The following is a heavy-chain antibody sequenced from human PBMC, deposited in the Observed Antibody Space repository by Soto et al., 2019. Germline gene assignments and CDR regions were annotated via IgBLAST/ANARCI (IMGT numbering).Heavy chain of an antibody. CDR3: AGDSIVVVTAAYYYYYGMDV. V-gene: IGHV1-69*06. CDR1: GGTFSSYA. CDR2: IIPIFGTA. J-gene: IGHJ6*02. Sequence: AVKVSCKASGGTFSSYAISWVRQAPGQGLEWMGGIIPIFGTANYAQKFQGRVTITADKSTSTAYMELSSLRSEDTAVYYCAGDSIVVVTAAYYYYYGMDVWGQGTTVTVSS. D-gene: IGHD2-21*02.